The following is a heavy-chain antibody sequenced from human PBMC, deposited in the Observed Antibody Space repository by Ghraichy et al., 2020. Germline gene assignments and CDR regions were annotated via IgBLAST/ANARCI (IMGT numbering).Heavy chain of an antibody. Sequence: SETLSLTCTVSGGSISSSSYYWGWIRQPPGKGLEWIGSIYYSGSTYYNPSLKSRVTISVDTSKNQFSLKLSSVTAADTAVYYCARPPYWAWDSSGPHWYFDLWGRGTLVTVSS. D-gene: IGHD6-19*01. J-gene: IGHJ2*01. CDR1: GGSISSSSYY. CDR2: IYYSGST. V-gene: IGHV4-39*01. CDR3: ARPPYWAWDSSGPHWYFDL.